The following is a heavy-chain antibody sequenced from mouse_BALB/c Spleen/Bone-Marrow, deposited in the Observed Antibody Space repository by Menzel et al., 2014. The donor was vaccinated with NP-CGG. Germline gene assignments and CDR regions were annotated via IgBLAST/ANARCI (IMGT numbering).Heavy chain of an antibody. D-gene: IGHD3-1*01. CDR1: GYSIPSDYV. J-gene: IGHJ1*01. CDR2: ISYSGSI. V-gene: IGHV3-2*02. Sequence: DVKLQASGPGLVKPSQSLSLTCTVTGYSIPSDYVWNWIRQFPGNKLEWMGYISYSGSISYNPSLTSRISITRDTSKNQVFLQLNSVTTEDTATYYCASSADWYFDVWGAGTTVTVSA. CDR3: ASSADWYFDV.